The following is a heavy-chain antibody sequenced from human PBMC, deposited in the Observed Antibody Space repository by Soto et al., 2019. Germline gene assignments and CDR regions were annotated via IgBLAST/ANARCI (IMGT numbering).Heavy chain of an antibody. CDR3: ARGPVAIRYLFDP. D-gene: IGHD6-19*01. Sequence: SVKVSCKASGGTFSGYAISWVRQAPGQGLEWMGGIIPIFGTANYAQKFEGRVTITADESTSTAYMELSSLRSEDTAVYYCARGPVAIRYLFDPCGQGSLVIVSS. CDR2: IIPIFGTA. V-gene: IGHV1-69*13. CDR1: GGTFSGYA. J-gene: IGHJ5*02.